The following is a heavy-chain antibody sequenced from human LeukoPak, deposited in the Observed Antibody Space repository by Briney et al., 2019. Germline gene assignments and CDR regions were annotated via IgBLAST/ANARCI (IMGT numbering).Heavy chain of an antibody. CDR2: ISYTGST. J-gene: IGHJ4*02. Sequence: PSETLSLTCTVSGGSISSYSWSWIRQPPGKGLEWIGYISYTGSTNYNPSLKSRLTISVDTSKNQFSLKLNSVTAADTAVYYCARVRPGGSSILDYWGQGTLVTVSS. D-gene: IGHD6-6*01. CDR1: GGSISSYS. V-gene: IGHV4-59*01. CDR3: ARVRPGGSSILDY.